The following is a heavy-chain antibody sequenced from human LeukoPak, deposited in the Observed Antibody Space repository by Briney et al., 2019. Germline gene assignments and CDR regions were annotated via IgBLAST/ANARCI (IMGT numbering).Heavy chain of an antibody. D-gene: IGHD3-10*01. CDR1: GFTFSSYS. Sequence: GGSLRLSCAASGFTFSSYSMNWVRQAPGKGLEWVSYISSSSSSTIYYADSVKGRFTISKDHAKNTLFLQMTSLRVEDTATYFCVRSLGDDAFDIWGQGTRVTVSS. CDR2: ISSSSSSTI. V-gene: IGHV3-48*04. J-gene: IGHJ3*02. CDR3: VRSLGDDAFDI.